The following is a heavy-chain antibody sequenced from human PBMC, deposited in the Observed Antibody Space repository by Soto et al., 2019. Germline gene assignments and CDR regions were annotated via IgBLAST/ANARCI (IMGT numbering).Heavy chain of an antibody. J-gene: IGHJ3*02. D-gene: IGHD3-16*01. CDR1: GGSISSYY. V-gene: IGHV4-59*01. CDR2: IYYSGST. CDR3: ARGVMYDAFDI. Sequence: QVQLQESGPGLVKPSETLSLTCTVSGGSISSYYWSWIRQPPGKGLEWIGYIYYSGSTNYNPSLKSRVTISVNTAKNPFSLKLSSVTAADTAVDYCARGVMYDAFDIWGQGTMVTVSS.